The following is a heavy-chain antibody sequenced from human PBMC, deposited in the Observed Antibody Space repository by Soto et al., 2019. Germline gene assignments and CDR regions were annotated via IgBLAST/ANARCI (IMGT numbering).Heavy chain of an antibody. CDR1: GYTFTGYY. J-gene: IGHJ6*02. CDR2: INPNSGGT. D-gene: IGHD6-13*01. CDR3: AREMKGIAAAGDYYYYGMDV. V-gene: IGHV1-2*04. Sequence: GASVKVSCKASGYTFTGYYMHWVRQAPGQGLEWMGWINPNSGGTNYAQKFQGWVTMTRDTSISTAYMELSRLRSDDTAVYYCAREMKGIAAAGDYYYYGMDVWGQGTTVTVS.